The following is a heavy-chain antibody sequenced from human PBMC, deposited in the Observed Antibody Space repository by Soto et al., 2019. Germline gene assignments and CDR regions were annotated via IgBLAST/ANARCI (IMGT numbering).Heavy chain of an antibody. CDR3: ATAGIVVTSQPQLGY. CDR2: MNPNSGNT. V-gene: IGHV1-8*01. Sequence: ASVRVCCKASGYTFTSYDSNWLLQSTGQGLEWMGWMNPNSGNTGYAQKFQGRITMTEDTSTDTAHMELTSLRSEDTAVYYCATAGIVVTSQPQLGYWGHGVLVTVSS. D-gene: IGHD1-26*01. CDR1: GYTFTSYD. J-gene: IGHJ4*01.